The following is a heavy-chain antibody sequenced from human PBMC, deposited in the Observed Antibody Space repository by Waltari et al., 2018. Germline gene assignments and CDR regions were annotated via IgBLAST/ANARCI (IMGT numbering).Heavy chain of an antibody. CDR2: IYYSGST. D-gene: IGHD3-9*01. J-gene: IGHJ5*02. V-gene: IGHV4-30-4*08. Sequence: QVQLQESGPGLVKPSQTLSLTCTVSGGSISSGDYYWSWTRQPPGKGLEWIGYIYYSGSTYYNPSLKSRVTISVDTSKNQFSLKLSSVTAADTAVYYCARTYYDILTGYSSWFDPWGQGTLVTVSS. CDR1: GGSISSGDYY. CDR3: ARTYYDILTGYSSWFDP.